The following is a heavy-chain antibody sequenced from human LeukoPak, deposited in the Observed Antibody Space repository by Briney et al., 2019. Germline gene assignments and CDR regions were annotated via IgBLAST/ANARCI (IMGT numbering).Heavy chain of an antibody. V-gene: IGHV4-4*07. Sequence: SETLSLTCTVSGGSISSYYWSWIRQPAGKGLEWIGRIYTSGSTNYNPSLKSRVTMSVDTFKNQLSLKLSSVTAADTAVYYCARDQAYSPSRAYCSSTSCQPYYFDYWGQGTLVTVSS. J-gene: IGHJ4*02. CDR2: IYTSGST. D-gene: IGHD2-2*01. CDR1: GGSISSYY. CDR3: ARDQAYSPSRAYCSSTSCQPYYFDY.